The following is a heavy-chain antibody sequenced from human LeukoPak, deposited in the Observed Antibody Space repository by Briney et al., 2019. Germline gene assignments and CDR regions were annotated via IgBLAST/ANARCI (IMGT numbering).Heavy chain of an antibody. CDR3: ARHAIDIIVRVDY. CDR1: GGSISSSSYY. V-gene: IGHV4-39*01. J-gene: IGHJ4*02. D-gene: IGHD2-15*01. Sequence: SEALSLTCTVSGGSISSSSYYWGWIRQPPGKGLEWIGSTYYSGSTYYNPSLRSRVTISVDTSKNQFSLRLSSVTAADTAVYYCARHAIDIIVRVDYWGQGTLVTVSS. CDR2: TYYSGST.